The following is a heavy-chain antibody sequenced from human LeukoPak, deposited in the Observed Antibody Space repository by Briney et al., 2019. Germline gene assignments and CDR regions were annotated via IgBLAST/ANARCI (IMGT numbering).Heavy chain of an antibody. CDR1: GFTFSSYA. D-gene: IGHD3-22*01. CDR3: AREYYYDSSGYHLDY. CDR2: ISGSAGST. J-gene: IGHJ4*02. V-gene: IGHV3-23*01. Sequence: PGGSLRLSCAASGFTFSSYAISWVRQAPGKRLEWVSVISGSAGSTYYADSVKGRFTLSRDNSKNTLYLQMNSLRAEDTAVYYCAREYYYDSSGYHLDYWGQGTLVTVSS.